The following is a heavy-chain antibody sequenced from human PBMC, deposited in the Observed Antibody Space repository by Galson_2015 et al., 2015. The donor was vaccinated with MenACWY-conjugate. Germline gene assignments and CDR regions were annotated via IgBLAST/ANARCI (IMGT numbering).Heavy chain of an antibody. CDR3: ARAKEQWLSKTFGL. D-gene: IGHD6-19*01. J-gene: IGHJ3*01. V-gene: IGHV3-7*01. CDR2: IKHDASGK. CDR1: GFTFSSSW. Sequence: SLRLSCAASGFTFSSSWMGWVRQAPGKGLEWVANIKHDASGKYYVDSVKGRFIISRDNAKNSLYLQMDSLRAEDTAMYYCARAKEQWLSKTFGLWCQGTMVTVSS.